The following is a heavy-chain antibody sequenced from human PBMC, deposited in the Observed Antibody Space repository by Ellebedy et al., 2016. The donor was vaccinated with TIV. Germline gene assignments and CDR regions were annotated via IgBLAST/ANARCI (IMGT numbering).Heavy chain of an antibody. J-gene: IGHJ3*02. D-gene: IGHD4-17*01. V-gene: IGHV3-7*01. CDR3: ATDGSYGDYLSPTHAFEI. Sequence: GGSLRLSCAASGFSFRSYWMSWVRQAPGKGLEWVANIKQDGSEKYYVDSVKGRFTISRDNGKNSLYLQMNSLRAEDTAVYYCATDGSYGDYLSPTHAFEIWGQGTKVTVS. CDR1: GFSFRSYW. CDR2: IKQDGSEK.